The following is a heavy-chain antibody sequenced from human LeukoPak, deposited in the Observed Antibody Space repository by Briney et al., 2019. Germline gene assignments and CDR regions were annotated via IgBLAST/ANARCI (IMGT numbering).Heavy chain of an antibody. CDR2: IYSGGST. Sequence: GGSLRLSCAASGFTVSSNYMSWVRQAPGKGLEWVSVIYSGGSTYYADSVKGRFSLSRVHSKNTLYLLMNSLRAEDTAVYYCARDRDSSGYTLDYWGQGTLVTVSS. CDR1: GFTVSSNY. D-gene: IGHD3-22*01. V-gene: IGHV3-53*01. J-gene: IGHJ4*02. CDR3: ARDRDSSGYTLDY.